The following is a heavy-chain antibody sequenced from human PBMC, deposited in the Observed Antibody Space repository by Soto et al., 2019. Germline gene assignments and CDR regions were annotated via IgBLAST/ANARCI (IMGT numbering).Heavy chain of an antibody. V-gene: IGHV4-59*01. CDR2: IYYSGIA. D-gene: IGHD6-13*01. CDR1: GGSISTYY. Sequence: SETQSLTCTVSGGSISTYYWSWIRQPLGKGLEWIGYIYYSGIANYNPSLKSRVTISVDTSKNQFSLKLSSVTAADTAVYYCARVGSSWYLGMDVWGQGTTVTVSS. CDR3: ARVGSSWYLGMDV. J-gene: IGHJ6*02.